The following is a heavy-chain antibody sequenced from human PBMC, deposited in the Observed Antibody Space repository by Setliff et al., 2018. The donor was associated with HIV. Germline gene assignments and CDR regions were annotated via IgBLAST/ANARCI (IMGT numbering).Heavy chain of an antibody. J-gene: IGHJ5*02. V-gene: IGHV1-69*13. Sequence: GASVKVSCKASGGSFSSYALHWVRQAPGQGLEWMGNILPIFNKVNYAQKFRGRVTITADESTSTAYMELSSLTSDDAAVHFCARDNVDSDSRTYLHHWGQGTLVTVSS. D-gene: IGHD3-22*01. CDR2: ILPIFNKV. CDR3: ARDNVDSDSRTYLHH. CDR1: GGSFSSYA.